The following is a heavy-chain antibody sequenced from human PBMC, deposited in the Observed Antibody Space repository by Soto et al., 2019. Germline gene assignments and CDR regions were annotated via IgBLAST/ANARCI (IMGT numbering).Heavy chain of an antibody. CDR1: GYTLTDFS. D-gene: IGHD1-1*01. Sequence: ASVKVSCKVSGYTLTDFSMHCVRQAPGKGLEWMGGFDPEDGETTYAQKFQGRVTMTEDTSSDTAYMELSSLRSDDTAVYYCAARGTRWLQSPFEYWGQGSLVTVSS. J-gene: IGHJ4*02. V-gene: IGHV1-24*01. CDR3: AARGTRWLQSPFEY. CDR2: FDPEDGET.